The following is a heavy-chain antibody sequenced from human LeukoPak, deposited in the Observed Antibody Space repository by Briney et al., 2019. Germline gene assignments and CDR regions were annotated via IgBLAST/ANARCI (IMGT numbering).Heavy chain of an antibody. D-gene: IGHD2-21*01. CDR3: ARVGARSGEPIGLDS. CDR1: GFTLSSFD. Sequence: GGSPRLSCTASGFTLSSFDMNWVXQAPGXGLEWVSFISSTGDTTHYAESVKGRFTTSRDNAKKTVYLQMNSLRLDDTGRYHCARVGARSGEPIGLDSWGPGTLVAVSS. J-gene: IGHJ4*02. V-gene: IGHV3-48*03. CDR2: ISSTGDTT.